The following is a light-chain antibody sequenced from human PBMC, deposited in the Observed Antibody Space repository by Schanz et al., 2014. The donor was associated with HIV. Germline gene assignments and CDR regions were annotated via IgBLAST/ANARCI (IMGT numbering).Light chain of an antibody. Sequence: QSVLTQPPSASGTPGQRVSLSCNGSSSNIGAGYDVHWYQQFPGTAPKLLIFDDDSRPSGVPDRFSGSKSGTSASLAITGLQADDEADYYCQSYDSGMSGILFGGGTKLTVL. CDR1: SSNIGAGYD. CDR2: DDD. J-gene: IGLJ2*01. V-gene: IGLV1-40*01. CDR3: QSYDSGMSGIL.